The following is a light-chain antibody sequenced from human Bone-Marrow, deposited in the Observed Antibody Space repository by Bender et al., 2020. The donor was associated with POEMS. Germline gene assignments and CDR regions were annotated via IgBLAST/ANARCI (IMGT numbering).Light chain of an antibody. CDR3: AVWDDSLNGWV. V-gene: IGLV2-14*02. CDR1: SRDAGSSNL. Sequence: QSALTQPASVSGSPGQSITLSCTGISRDAGSSNLVSWYQHLPGKAPKLLIYDVSKRPSGVPDRFSGSRSGTSASLAISGLQSEDEADYYCAVWDDSLNGWVFGGGTKLTVL. CDR2: DVS. J-gene: IGLJ3*02.